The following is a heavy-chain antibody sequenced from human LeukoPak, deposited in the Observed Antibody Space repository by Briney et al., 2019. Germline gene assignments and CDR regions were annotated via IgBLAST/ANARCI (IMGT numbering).Heavy chain of an antibody. Sequence: GGSLRLSCAASGFMFSSNWMSWVRLAPGKGLEWVANIKEDGTETYYVDSVKGRFTISRDNAKNSLYLQMKSLRAEDTAVYYCARDRDYYESSGYYSDYWGQGTLVTVSS. CDR3: ARDRDYYESSGYYSDY. CDR1: GFMFSSNW. J-gene: IGHJ4*02. D-gene: IGHD3-22*01. CDR2: IKEDGTET. V-gene: IGHV3-7*03.